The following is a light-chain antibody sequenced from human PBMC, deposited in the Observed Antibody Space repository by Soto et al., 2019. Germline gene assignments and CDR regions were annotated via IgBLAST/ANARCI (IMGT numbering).Light chain of an antibody. CDR2: GAS. CDR3: QQYRT. CDR1: QSVSSN. Sequence: EIVLTQSPVTLCVSPGERATLSCRASQSVSSNLAWYQQKPGQAPRLLIYGASTRANGVPARFSGGGSGTEFTLTISSLQSEDFALYYCQQYRTFGQGTKVEIK. V-gene: IGKV3-15*01. J-gene: IGKJ1*01.